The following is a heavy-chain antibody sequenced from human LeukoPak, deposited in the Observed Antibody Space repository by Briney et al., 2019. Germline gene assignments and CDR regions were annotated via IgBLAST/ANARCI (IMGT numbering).Heavy chain of an antibody. J-gene: IGHJ4*02. CDR3: ARMRGRYCSSNGCYVEY. CDR2: ISHDGDHK. V-gene: IGHV3-30*19. CDR1: GFTFSSYG. D-gene: IGHD2-2*01. Sequence: GGSRRLSCAASGFTFSSYGMHWVRQAPGTGLEWVAVISHDGDHKYHADSVKGRFTISRDNSKNTLYLQMNSLRVEDTAVYYCARMRGRYCSSNGCYVEYWGQGALVTVSS.